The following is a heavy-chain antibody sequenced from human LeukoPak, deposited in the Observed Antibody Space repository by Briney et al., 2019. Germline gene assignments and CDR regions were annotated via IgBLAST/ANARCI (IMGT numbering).Heavy chain of an antibody. J-gene: IGHJ3*02. CDR2: INSDGSSP. V-gene: IGHV3-74*01. CDR1: GFTFSSYW. CDR3: ARGGSYELGAFDI. Sequence: GGSLRLSCAASGFTFSSYWMHWVRQAPGKGLVWVSRINSDGSSPSYADSVKGRFTISRDNAKNTLYLQMNSLRAEDTAVYYCARGGSYELGAFDIWGQGTMVTVSS. D-gene: IGHD1-26*01.